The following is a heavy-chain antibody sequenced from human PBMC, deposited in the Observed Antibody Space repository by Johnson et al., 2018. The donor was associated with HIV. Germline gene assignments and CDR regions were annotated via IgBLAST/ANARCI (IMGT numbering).Heavy chain of an antibody. Sequence: QVQLVESGGGVVQPGRSLRLSCAASGFTFSSYGMHWVRQAPGKGLEWVAVISYDGSNKYYADSVKGPFTISRDNSKNTLYLQMNSLRAEDTAVYYCAKYHDYYDSSGSAFDIWGQGTMVTVSS. V-gene: IGHV3-30*18. CDR2: ISYDGSNK. D-gene: IGHD3-22*01. CDR1: GFTFSSYG. CDR3: AKYHDYYDSSGSAFDI. J-gene: IGHJ3*02.